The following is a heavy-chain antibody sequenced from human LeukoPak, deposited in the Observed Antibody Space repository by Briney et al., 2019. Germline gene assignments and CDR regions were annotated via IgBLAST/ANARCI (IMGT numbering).Heavy chain of an antibody. CDR2: INQSGST. V-gene: IGHV4-34*01. J-gene: IGHJ6*02. CDR1: GGSFSGYY. CDR3: ARLVAYRREYYGMDV. D-gene: IGHD1-26*01. Sequence: PSETLSLTFAVYGGSFSGYYWSWIRPPPAKGLEWIGEINQSGSTNYNPSLKSRVTISVDTSKNQFSLKLSSVTAADTAVYYCARLVAYRREYYGMDVWGQGTTVTVSS.